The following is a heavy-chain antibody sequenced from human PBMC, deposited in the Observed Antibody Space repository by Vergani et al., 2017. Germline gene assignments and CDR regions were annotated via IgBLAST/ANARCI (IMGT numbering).Heavy chain of an antibody. V-gene: IGHV1-46*03. CDR2: INPSGGST. CDR1: GYTFTSYY. D-gene: IGHD3-10*01. Sequence: QVQLVQSGAEVTKPGASVKVSCKASGYTFTSYYMHWVRQAPGKGIEWMGIINPSGGSTSYAQTFQGRVTMTRDTSTSTVYMELSSLRSDDTAMYYCARTSSISGSYYNGEWDYWGQGTLVVVSS. J-gene: IGHJ4*02. CDR3: ARTSSISGSYYNGEWDY.